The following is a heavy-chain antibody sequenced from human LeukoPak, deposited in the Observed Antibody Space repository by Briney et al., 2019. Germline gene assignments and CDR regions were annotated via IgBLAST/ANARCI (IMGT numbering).Heavy chain of an antibody. CDR3: ASRQRDGPTQYVFDI. CDR2: INPNSGGT. V-gene: IGHV1-2*02. CDR1: GFTFTDYY. Sequence: GASVEVSCKASGFTFTDYYLHWVRQAPGQGLEWMGWINPNSGGTNYAQKFQGRVTMTRETSISTVYMELSSLRSDDTAVYYCASRQRDGPTQYVFDIWGQGTMVTVSS. J-gene: IGHJ3*02. D-gene: IGHD5-24*01.